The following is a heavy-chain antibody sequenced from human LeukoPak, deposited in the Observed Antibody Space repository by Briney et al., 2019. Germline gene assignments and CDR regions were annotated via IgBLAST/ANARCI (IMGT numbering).Heavy chain of an antibody. Sequence: GGSLRLSCAGSGFTFGGYGMHWFRQTPGKGLEWVAVIAYDGSRGFYADSVKGRFTISRDNSKNTMSVQMDDLRAEDTAAYNNDHFDYWGQGTLVTVSS. CDR3: DHFDY. V-gene: IGHV3-33*03. J-gene: IGHJ4*02. CDR1: GFTFGGYG. CDR2: IAYDGSRG.